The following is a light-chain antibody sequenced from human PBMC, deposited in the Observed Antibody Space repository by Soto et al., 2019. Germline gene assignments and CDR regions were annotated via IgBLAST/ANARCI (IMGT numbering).Light chain of an antibody. CDR1: SSNIGSNF. CDR3: GTWDGTLNAVL. CDR2: DND. J-gene: IGLJ2*01. Sequence: QSVLTQPPSVSAAPGQRVAISCSGSSSNIGSNFVSWYRHVPGTAPKLLIYDNDKRPSEIPDRFSGSKSGTSATLAITGLQTGDEVDYYCGTWDGTLNAVLFGGGTKLTVL. V-gene: IGLV1-51*01.